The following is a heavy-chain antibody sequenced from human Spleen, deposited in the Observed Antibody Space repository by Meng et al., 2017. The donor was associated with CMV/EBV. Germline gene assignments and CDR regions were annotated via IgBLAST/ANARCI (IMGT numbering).Heavy chain of an antibody. CDR1: GFTFSSYA. CDR2: IYSGGSST. V-gene: IGHV3-23*03. J-gene: IGHJ6*02. Sequence: GESLKISCAASGFTFSSYAMSWVRQAPGKGLEWVSVIYSGGSSTYYADSVKGRFTISRDNSKNTLYLQMNSLRAEDTAVYYCARDATDYYYYGMDVWGQGTTVTVSS. D-gene: IGHD2-21*02. CDR3: ARDATDYYYYGMDV.